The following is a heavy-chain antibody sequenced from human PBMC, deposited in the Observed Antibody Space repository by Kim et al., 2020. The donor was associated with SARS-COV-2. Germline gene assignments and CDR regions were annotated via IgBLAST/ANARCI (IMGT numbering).Heavy chain of an antibody. D-gene: IGHD6-6*01. CDR1: GYSFTSYW. J-gene: IGHJ6*02. CDR2: IDPSDSYT. Sequence: GESLKISCKGSGYSFTSYWIRWVRQMPGKGLEWMGRIDPSDSYTNYSPSFQGHVTISADKSISTAYLQWSSLKASDTAMYYCARLGSSSSHVPYVDVWGQGTTVTVSS. V-gene: IGHV5-10-1*01. CDR3: ARLGSSSSHVPYVDV.